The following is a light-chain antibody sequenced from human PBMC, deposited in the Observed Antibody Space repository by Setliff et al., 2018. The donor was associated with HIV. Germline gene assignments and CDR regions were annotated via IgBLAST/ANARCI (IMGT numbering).Light chain of an antibody. Sequence: QSALTQPPSASGTPGQRVTISCSGSSSNIGSNYVYWYQQLPGTAPKLLIYRNNQRPSGVPDRFSGSKSGTSASLAISGLRSEDEADYYCAAWDDSLRVFFGGGTKVTV. CDR2: RNN. CDR1: SSNIGSNY. V-gene: IGLV1-47*01. CDR3: AAWDDSLRVF. J-gene: IGLJ2*01.